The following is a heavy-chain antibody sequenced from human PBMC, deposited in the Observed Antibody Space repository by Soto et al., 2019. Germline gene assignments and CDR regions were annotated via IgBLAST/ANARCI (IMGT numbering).Heavy chain of an antibody. V-gene: IGHV3-23*01. CDR1: GFTFSSYA. CDR3: AKGEAQRQSASNY. CDR2: ISGSGGST. Sequence: GGFLRLSCAASGFTFSSYAMSWVRQAPGKGLEWVSAISGSGGSTYYADSVKGRFTISRDNSKNTLYLQMNSLRAEDTAVYYCAKGEAQRQSASNYWGQGTLVTVSS. D-gene: IGHD6-25*01. J-gene: IGHJ4*02.